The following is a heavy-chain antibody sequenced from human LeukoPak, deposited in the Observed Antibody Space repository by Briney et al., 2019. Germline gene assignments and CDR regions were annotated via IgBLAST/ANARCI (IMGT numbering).Heavy chain of an antibody. CDR3: ARGYYGSGSSSEYFQY. CDR1: GYTFTAYY. D-gene: IGHD3-10*01. J-gene: IGHJ1*01. CDR2: INPSSENT. V-gene: IGHV1-46*01. Sequence: ASVKVSCKESGYTFTAYYIHWVRHAPGQGLEYMAVINPSSENTSYTQRFRGRVTMTRDTSTSTVYMQLSSLRSEDTAVYYCARGYYGSGSSSEYFQYWGQGPLVTVSS.